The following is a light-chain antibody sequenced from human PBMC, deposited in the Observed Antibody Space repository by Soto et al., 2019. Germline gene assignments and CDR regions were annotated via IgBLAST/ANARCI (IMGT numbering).Light chain of an antibody. V-gene: IGKV3-15*01. CDR2: DAS. J-gene: IGKJ3*01. Sequence: EILMTQSPASLSVSPGERATLSCRASQSIRSDLAWYQQRPGQAPRLPIYDASTRAAGIPARFIGSGSGTEFTLTISSLQSEDFAVYHCQQYNNWPPFTFGPGTKVDIK. CDR3: QQYNNWPPFT. CDR1: QSIRSD.